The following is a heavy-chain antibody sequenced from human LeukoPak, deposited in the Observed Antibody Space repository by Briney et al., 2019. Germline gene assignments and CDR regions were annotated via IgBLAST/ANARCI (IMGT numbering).Heavy chain of an antibody. J-gene: IGHJ4*02. D-gene: IGHD4-17*01. CDR2: ISSSSSYI. Sequence: GGSLRLSCAVSGFTFSSYSMNWVRQSPGRGLEWVSSISSSSSYIYYADSVKGRFTISRDNAKNSLYLQMNSLRAEDTAVYYCARGDARTVTTTGVLGDYWGQGTLVTVSS. CDR1: GFTFSSYS. CDR3: ARGDARTVTTTGVLGDY. V-gene: IGHV3-21*01.